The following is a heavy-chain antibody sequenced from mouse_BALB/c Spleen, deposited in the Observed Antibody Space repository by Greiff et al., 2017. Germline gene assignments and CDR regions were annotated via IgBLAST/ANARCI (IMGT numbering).Heavy chain of an antibody. CDR2: ISSGSSTI. Sequence: EVKLVESGGGLVQPGGSRKLSCAASGFTFSSFGMHWVRQAPEKGLEWVAYISSGSSTIYYADTVKGRFTISRDNPKNTLFLQMTSLRSEDTAMYYCAKGDFDYWGQGTTLTVSS. CDR1: GFTFSSFG. J-gene: IGHJ2*01. CDR3: AKGDFDY. V-gene: IGHV5-17*02.